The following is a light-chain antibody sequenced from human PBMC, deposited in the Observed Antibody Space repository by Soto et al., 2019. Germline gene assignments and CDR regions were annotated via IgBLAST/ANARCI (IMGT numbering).Light chain of an antibody. CDR2: EVT. CDR1: SSDVGAYNY. Sequence: QSALTQPPSASGSPGQSVTISCTGTSSDVGAYNYVSWYQQHAGKAPKLVIYEVTKRPSGVPDRFSGCKSANTASLTVSGLQAEDEADYYCSSFASCNTWVFGGGTKLTVL. CDR3: SSFASCNTWV. J-gene: IGLJ3*02. V-gene: IGLV2-8*01.